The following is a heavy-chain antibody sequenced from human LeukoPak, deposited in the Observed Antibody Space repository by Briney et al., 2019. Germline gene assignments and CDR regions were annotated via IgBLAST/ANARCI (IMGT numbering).Heavy chain of an antibody. D-gene: IGHD6-19*01. V-gene: IGHV4-39*07. CDR2: INHSGFT. CDR1: GGSISSGGYY. CDR3: AASGWTPGLDY. Sequence: SETLSLTCTVSGGSISSGGYYWNWIRQPPGKGLEWIGEINHSGFTNYNPSLNSRVTMSVDTSKNQFSLNLTSVTAADTAVYYCAASGWTPGLDYWGQGTPVTVSS. J-gene: IGHJ4*02.